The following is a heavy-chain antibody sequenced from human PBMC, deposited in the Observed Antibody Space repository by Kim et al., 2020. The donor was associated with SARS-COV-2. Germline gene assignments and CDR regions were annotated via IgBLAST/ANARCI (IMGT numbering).Heavy chain of an antibody. V-gene: IGHV3-43*01. CDR3: AKDGTMVRGVITYYYGMDV. J-gene: IGHJ6*02. Sequence: GGSLRLSCAASGFTFDDYTMHWVRQAPGKGLEWVSLISWDGGSTYYADSVKGRFTISRDNSKNSLYLQMNSLRTEDTALYYCAKDGTMVRGVITYYYGMDVWGQGTTVTVSS. D-gene: IGHD3-10*01. CDR1: GFTFDDYT. CDR2: ISWDGGST.